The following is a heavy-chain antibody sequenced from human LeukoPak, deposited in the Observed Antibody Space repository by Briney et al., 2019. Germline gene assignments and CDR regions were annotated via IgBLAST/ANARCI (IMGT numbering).Heavy chain of an antibody. J-gene: IGHJ4*02. D-gene: IGHD3-10*01. V-gene: IGHV4-59*01. CDR2: IYYSGST. CDR3: ARVVRGVTFDY. CDR1: GGSISSYY. Sequence: SETLSLTRTVSGGSISSYYWSWIRQPPGKGLEWIGYIYYSGSTNYNPSLKSRVTISVDTSKNQFSLKLSSVTAADTDVYYCARVVRGVTFDYWGQGTLVTVSS.